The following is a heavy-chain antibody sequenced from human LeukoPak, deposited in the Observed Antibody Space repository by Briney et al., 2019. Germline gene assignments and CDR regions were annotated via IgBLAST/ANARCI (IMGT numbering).Heavy chain of an antibody. D-gene: IGHD6-19*01. V-gene: IGHV4-34*01. J-gene: IGHJ4*02. CDR1: GGSFSGYY. CDR3: ARGRSAVAEKAETFDY. CDR2: INHSGST. Sequence: SETLFLTCAVYGGSFSGYYWSWIRQPPGKGLEWIGEINHSGSTNYNPSLKSRVTISVDTSKNQFSLKLSSVTAADTAAYYCARGRSAVAEKAETFDYWGQGTLVTVSS.